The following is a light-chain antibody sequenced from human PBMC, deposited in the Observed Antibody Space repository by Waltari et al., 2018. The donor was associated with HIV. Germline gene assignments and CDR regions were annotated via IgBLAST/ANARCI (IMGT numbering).Light chain of an antibody. CDR2: KDN. CDR3: QSGDSSGTYWV. V-gene: IGLV3-25*03. J-gene: IGLJ3*02. Sequence: SYELTQLPSVSVSPGQTARITCSGDALAKQYAYWYQQKPGQAPVLMISKDNERPSGVPERFSGASSGTTVTLTISGVQAEDEADYHCQSGDSSGTYWVFGGGTKLTVL. CDR1: ALAKQY.